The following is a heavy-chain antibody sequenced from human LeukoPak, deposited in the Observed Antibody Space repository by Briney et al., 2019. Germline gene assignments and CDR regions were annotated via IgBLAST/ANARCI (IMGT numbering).Heavy chain of an antibody. J-gene: IGHJ4*02. Sequence: PSVTLCLTCTVSGGSLSSSSYYWGGGRQPPGRGGGWGGSIYYSWSTYYNPSLKSRVTISVDTSKNQFSLKLSSVTAADTAVYYCARHDTDNIVATILFDYWGQGTLVTVSS. D-gene: IGHD5-12*01. V-gene: IGHV4-39*01. CDR1: GGSLSSSSYY. CDR2: IYYSWST. CDR3: ARHDTDNIVATILFDY.